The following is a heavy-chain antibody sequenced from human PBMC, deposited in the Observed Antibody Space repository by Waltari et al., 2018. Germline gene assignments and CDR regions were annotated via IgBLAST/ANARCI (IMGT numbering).Heavy chain of an antibody. J-gene: IGHJ5*02. D-gene: IGHD2-2*01. CDR2: SSGSGVST. V-gene: IGHV3-23*01. CDR3: ASQRGYWSSTSCLNWFDP. CDR1: GFTFSTYA. Sequence: EVPLLESVGGLVQPGGSLRLSCAASGFTFSTYAMSWVRPAPGTGLEWVSASSGSGVSTYYADSVKGRFTIARDNSKNKLYLQMNSLKAEDTAVDDCASQRGYWSSTSCLNWFDPWGQGTLVTVSS.